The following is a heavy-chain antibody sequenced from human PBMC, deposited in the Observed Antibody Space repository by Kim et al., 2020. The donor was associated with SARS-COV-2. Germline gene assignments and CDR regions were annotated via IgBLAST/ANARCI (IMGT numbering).Heavy chain of an antibody. Sequence: GGSLRLSCAASGFTVSSNYMTWVRQAPGKGLDWVSIIYGGGSTYYADSVKGRFTISRDNSKNMLYLQMNSLRVDDTAVYYCATSRGYNYYGIDVWGQGTTVTVSS. V-gene: IGHV3-53*01. CDR1: GFTVSSNY. J-gene: IGHJ6*02. CDR2: IYGGGST. D-gene: IGHD3-10*01. CDR3: ATSRGYNYYGIDV.